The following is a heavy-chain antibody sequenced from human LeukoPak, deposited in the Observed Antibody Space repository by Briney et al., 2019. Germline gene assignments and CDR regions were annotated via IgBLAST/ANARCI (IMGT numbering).Heavy chain of an antibody. CDR3: ARDSARYCSSTSCHQFDY. CDR2: ISYDGSNK. J-gene: IGHJ4*02. V-gene: IGHV3-30*04. D-gene: IGHD2-2*01. CDR1: GFTFSSYA. Sequence: PGRSLRLSCAASGFTFSSYAVHWVRQAPGKGLEWVAVISYDGSNKYYADSVKGRFTISRDNSKNTLYLQMNSLRAEDTAVYYCARDSARYCSSTSCHQFDYWGQGTLVTVSS.